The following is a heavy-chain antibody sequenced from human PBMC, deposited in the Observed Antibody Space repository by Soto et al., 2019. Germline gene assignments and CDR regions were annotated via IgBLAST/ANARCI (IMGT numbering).Heavy chain of an antibody. CDR1: GGSISSGGYY. Sequence: QVQLQESGPGLVKPSQTLSLTCTVSGGSISSGGYYWSWIRQHPGKVLEWIGYIYYSGSTYYNPSLKSRVIISVDTSKNEFALKLSSVTAADTAVYYCARGGRRSTGMDVWGQGTTVTVSS. V-gene: IGHV4-31*03. CDR2: IYYSGST. CDR3: ARGGRRSTGMDV. J-gene: IGHJ6*02.